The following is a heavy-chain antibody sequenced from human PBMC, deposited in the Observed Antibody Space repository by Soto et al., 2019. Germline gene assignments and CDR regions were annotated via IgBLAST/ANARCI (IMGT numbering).Heavy chain of an antibody. CDR3: ARVRAGAANGYYGMDV. Sequence: GPLRLACRASVFTLSDYEMHWVRQAPGKGLEWVSYISTGSITIYYADSVRGRFTISRDNAENSLFLEMKSLRPEDTAVYHCARVRAGAANGYYGMDVWGQGTTVTVSS. J-gene: IGHJ6*02. D-gene: IGHD1-26*01. V-gene: IGHV3-48*03. CDR1: VFTLSDYE. CDR2: ISTGSITI.